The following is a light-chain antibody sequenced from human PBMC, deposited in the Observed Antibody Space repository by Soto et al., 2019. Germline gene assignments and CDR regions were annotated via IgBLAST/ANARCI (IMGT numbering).Light chain of an antibody. Sequence: QSALTQPASVSGSPGQSITISCTGTSSDVGGYNYVSWYQQHPGKAPKLMIYDVSNRPSGVSNRFSASKSGNTASLTISGLQAEDEADYYCSSYTSSSTLGFGTGTKLTVL. J-gene: IGLJ1*01. CDR2: DVS. CDR3: SSYTSSSTLG. CDR1: SSDVGGYNY. V-gene: IGLV2-14*01.